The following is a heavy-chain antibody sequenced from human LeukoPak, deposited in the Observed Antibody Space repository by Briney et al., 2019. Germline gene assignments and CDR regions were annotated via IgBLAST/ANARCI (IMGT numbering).Heavy chain of an antibody. CDR2: IYYSGST. V-gene: IGHV4-59*01. J-gene: IGHJ2*01. D-gene: IGHD6-13*01. CDR3: ARTYGSSGLGYFDL. Sequence: SETLCLTCAASGGSISSYYWSWIRQPPGKGLEWVGYIYYSGSTNYSPSLKSRLTISVDTSKNQFSLKLSSVTAADTAVYYCARTYGSSGLGYFDLWGRGTLVTVSS. CDR1: GGSISSYY.